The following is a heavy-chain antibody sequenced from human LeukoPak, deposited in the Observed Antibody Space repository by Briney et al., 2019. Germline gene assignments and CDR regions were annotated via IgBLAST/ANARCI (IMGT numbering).Heavy chain of an antibody. Sequence: EASLKLSRTASGYTFTSYDINWVRQATGQGLEWMGWMNPNSGNTGYAQKYQGRVTITRTTSRSTAYMELSSLRSEDRAVYYCASLAYGSGSWDYWGQGTLVTVSS. V-gene: IGHV1-8*01. CDR1: GYTFTSYD. CDR2: MNPNSGNT. CDR3: ASLAYGSGSWDY. J-gene: IGHJ4*02. D-gene: IGHD3-10*01.